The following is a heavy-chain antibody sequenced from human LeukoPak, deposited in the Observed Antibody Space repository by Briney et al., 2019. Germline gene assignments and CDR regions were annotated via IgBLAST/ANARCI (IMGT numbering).Heavy chain of an antibody. Sequence: GGSLRLSCAASGFTFDDYAMHWVRQAPGKGLEWVSGISWNSGSMGYADSVKGRFTISRDNAKNSLYLQMNSLRAEDTALYYCAKGAGYSSSWYVYWGQGTLVTVSS. V-gene: IGHV3-9*01. D-gene: IGHD6-13*01. CDR3: AKGAGYSSSWYVY. J-gene: IGHJ4*02. CDR1: GFTFDDYA. CDR2: ISWNSGSM.